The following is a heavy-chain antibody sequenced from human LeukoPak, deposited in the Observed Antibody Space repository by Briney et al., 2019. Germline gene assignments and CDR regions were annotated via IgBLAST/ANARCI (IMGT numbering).Heavy chain of an antibody. CDR3: AREPYGNYGMDV. CDR1: GFTFSSYS. Sequence: GGSLRLSCVASGFTFSSYSMNWVRQAPGKGLEYVSSLIGTGRYIYYADSLKGRFTISRDNAKNPLYLQMNSLRAEDTAVYYCAREPYGNYGMDVWGQGTTVTVSS. CDR2: LIGTGRYI. D-gene: IGHD4-17*01. V-gene: IGHV3-21*06. J-gene: IGHJ6*02.